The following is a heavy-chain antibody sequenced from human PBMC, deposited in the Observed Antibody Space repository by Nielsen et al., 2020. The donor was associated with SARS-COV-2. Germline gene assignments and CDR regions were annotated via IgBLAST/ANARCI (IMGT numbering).Heavy chain of an antibody. D-gene: IGHD5-18*01. V-gene: IGHV4-59*01. Sequence: SETLSLTCSVSGDSISTYYWNWIRQTPGKGLEWIGYIYYVYRSVTTNYNPSLKSRATISLDTSQSQISLKLTSVTAADTAVYFCARDPGYSNHTYNWFDSWGQGILVTVSS. J-gene: IGHJ5*01. CDR1: GDSISTYY. CDR3: ARDPGYSNHTYNWFDS. CDR2: IYYVYRSVTT.